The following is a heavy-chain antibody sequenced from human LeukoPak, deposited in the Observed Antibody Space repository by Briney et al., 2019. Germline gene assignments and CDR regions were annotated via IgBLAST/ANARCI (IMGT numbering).Heavy chain of an antibody. V-gene: IGHV3-53*01. CDR3: ARLLTSNAFDP. CDR2: IYSGGST. J-gene: IGHJ5*02. Sequence: PGGSLRLSCAASGFTVSSNYMSWVRQAPGEGLEWVSVIYSGGSTYSADSVKGRFTISRDNSKNTLYLQMNSLRAEDTAVYYCARLLTSNAFDPWGQGTLVTVSS. D-gene: IGHD2-15*01. CDR1: GFTVSSNY.